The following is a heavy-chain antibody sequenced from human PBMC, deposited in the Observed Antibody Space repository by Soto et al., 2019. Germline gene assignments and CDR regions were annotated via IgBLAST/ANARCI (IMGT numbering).Heavy chain of an antibody. CDR2: IYYSGST. CDR1: GGSISSYY. J-gene: IGHJ3*02. D-gene: IGHD5-18*01. CDR3: ARRYGKNAFDI. V-gene: IGHV4-59*01. Sequence: SETLSLTCTVSGGSISSYYWSWIRQPPGKGLEWIGYIYYSGSTNYNPSLKSRITISVDTSKNQFSLKLSYVTAADTAVYYCARRYGKNAFDIWGQGTMVTVSS.